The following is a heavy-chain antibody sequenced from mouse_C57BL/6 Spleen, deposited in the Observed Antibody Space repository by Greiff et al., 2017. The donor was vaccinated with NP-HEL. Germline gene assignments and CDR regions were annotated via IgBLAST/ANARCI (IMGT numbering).Heavy chain of an antibody. CDR3: ARDYGYVWYFDV. D-gene: IGHD2-2*01. J-gene: IGHJ1*03. V-gene: IGHV5-17*01. CDR1: GFTFSDYG. Sequence: EVKLVESGGGLVKPGGSLKLSCAASGFTFSDYGMHWVRQAPEKGLEWVAYISSGSSTIYYAETVKGRFTISRDNAKNTLFLQMTILRSEDTAMYYCARDYGYVWYFDVWGTGTTVTVSS. CDR2: ISSGSSTI.